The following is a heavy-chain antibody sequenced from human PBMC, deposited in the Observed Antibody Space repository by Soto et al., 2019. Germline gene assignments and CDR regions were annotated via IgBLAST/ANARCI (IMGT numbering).Heavy chain of an antibody. J-gene: IGHJ6*02. CDR3: ARDMGPTSIAAAEGPYYYGMDV. Sequence: SETLSLTCTVSGGSISSYYWSWIRQPAGKGLEWIGRIYTSGSTNYNPSLKSRVTMSVDTSKNQFSLKLSSVTAADTAVYYCARDMGPTSIAAAEGPYYYGMDVWGQGTTVTSP. V-gene: IGHV4-4*07. D-gene: IGHD6-13*01. CDR2: IYTSGST. CDR1: GGSISSYY.